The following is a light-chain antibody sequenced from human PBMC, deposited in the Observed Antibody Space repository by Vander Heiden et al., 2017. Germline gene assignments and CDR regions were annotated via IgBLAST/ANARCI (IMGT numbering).Light chain of an antibody. Sequence: QTVVTQEPSFSVSPGGTVTLTCGLSSGSVSTSYYPSWYQQTPGQAPRTLIYSTNTRSSGVPDRFSGSILGHKAALTITGAQADDESDYYCVLYMGSGIWVFGGGTKLTAL. V-gene: IGLV8-61*01. J-gene: IGLJ3*02. CDR1: SGSVSTSYY. CDR2: STN. CDR3: VLYMGSGIWV.